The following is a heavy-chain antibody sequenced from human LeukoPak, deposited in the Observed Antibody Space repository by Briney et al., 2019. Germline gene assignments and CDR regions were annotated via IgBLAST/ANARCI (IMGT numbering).Heavy chain of an antibody. CDR1: GFTFSSYA. J-gene: IGHJ4*02. V-gene: IGHV3-30-3*01. CDR3: AREGAAAFDY. D-gene: IGHD3-16*01. CDR2: ISYDGSNK. Sequence: HPGRSLRLSCAASGFTFSSYAMHWVRQAPGKGLEWVAVISYDGSNKYYADSVKGRFTISRDNSKNTLYLQMNSLRAEDTAVYYCAREGAAAFDYWGQGTLVTVSS.